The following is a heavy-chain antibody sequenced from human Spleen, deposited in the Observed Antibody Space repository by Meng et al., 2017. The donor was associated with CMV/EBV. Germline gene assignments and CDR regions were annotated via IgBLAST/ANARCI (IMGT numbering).Heavy chain of an antibody. D-gene: IGHD2-2*01. CDR2: MSSSCSCI. J-gene: IGHJ5*02. CDR1: GFTFSGYN. V-gene: IGHV3-21*01. CDR3: ARGGVVPAASYNWFDP. Sequence: GESLKISCAASGFTFSGYNMNWVRQAPGKGLEWVSCMSSSCSCICHADSMKGRLTISRDSAKNSLCLQMNSLRAEDTAAYYCARGGVVPAASYNWFDPWGQGTLVTVSS.